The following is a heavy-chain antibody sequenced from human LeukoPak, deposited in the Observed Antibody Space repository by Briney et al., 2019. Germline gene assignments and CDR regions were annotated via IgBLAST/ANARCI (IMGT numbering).Heavy chain of an antibody. CDR2: IYTSGST. D-gene: IGHD3-22*01. V-gene: IGHV4-4*07. J-gene: IGHJ4*02. Sequence: SETLYLTCTVSGGSISSYYWSWIRQPAGKGLEWIGRIYTSGSTNYNPSLKSRVTMSVDTSKNQFSLKLSSVTAADTAVYYCASSGGDYYDSSGSDYWGQGTLVTVSS. CDR3: ASSGGDYYDSSGSDY. CDR1: GGSISSYY.